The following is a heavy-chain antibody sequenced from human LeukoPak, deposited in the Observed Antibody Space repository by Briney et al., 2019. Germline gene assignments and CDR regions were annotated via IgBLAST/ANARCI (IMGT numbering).Heavy chain of an antibody. CDR2: ISYDGSNK. CDR1: GFTFSSYG. Sequence: GGSLRLSCAASGFTFSSYGMHWARQAPGKGLEWVAVISYDGSNKYYADSVKGRFTISRDNSKNTLYLQMNSLRAEDTAVYYCAKGLSPYCFDYWGQGTLVTVSS. J-gene: IGHJ4*02. V-gene: IGHV3-30*18. CDR3: AKGLSPYCFDY.